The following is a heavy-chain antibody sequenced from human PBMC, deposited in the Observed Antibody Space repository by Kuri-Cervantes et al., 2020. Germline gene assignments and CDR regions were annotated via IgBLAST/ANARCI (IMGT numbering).Heavy chain of an antibody. CDR2: ISSNGGRT. D-gene: IGHD2-2*01. V-gene: IGHV3-64*01. Sequence: LSLTCAASGFTFSSYAMHWVRQAPGKGLEYVSAISSNGGRTYCANSVKGRFTISRDNSKNTLYLQMNSLRDEDTAVYYCARDLPAPHIVVVPAADQKYYYYYGMDVWGQGTTVTVSS. CDR3: ARDLPAPHIVVVPAADQKYYYYYGMDV. CDR1: GFTFSSYA. J-gene: IGHJ6*02.